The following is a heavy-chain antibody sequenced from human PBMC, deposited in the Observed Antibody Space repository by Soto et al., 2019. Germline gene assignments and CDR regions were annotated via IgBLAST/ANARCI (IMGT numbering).Heavy chain of an antibody. D-gene: IGHD5-12*01. V-gene: IGHV3-11*05. CDR1: GFTFSDYY. Sequence: QVQLVESGGGLVKPGGSLRLSCAASGFTFSDYYMSWIRQAPGKGLEWVSYISSSSSYTNYADSVKGRFTISRDNAQNSLYLQMNSLRAEDTAVYYCARGRLYDLYYYYGMDVWGQGTTVTVSS. CDR3: ARGRLYDLYYYYGMDV. J-gene: IGHJ6*02. CDR2: ISSSSSYT.